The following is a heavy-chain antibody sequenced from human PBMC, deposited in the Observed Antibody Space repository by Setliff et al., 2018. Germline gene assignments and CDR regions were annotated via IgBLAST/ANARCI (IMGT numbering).Heavy chain of an antibody. V-gene: IGHV1-69*05. J-gene: IGHJ6*02. Sequence: SVKVSCKASGDTFSSYAISWVRQAPGQGLEWMGGIIPIFGTANYAQKFQGRVTITTDESTSTAYMELSSLRSEDTAVYYCAREHGYCSGGSCHYGMDVWGQGTTVTVSS. D-gene: IGHD2-15*01. CDR1: GDTFSSYA. CDR3: AREHGYCSGGSCHYGMDV. CDR2: IIPIFGTA.